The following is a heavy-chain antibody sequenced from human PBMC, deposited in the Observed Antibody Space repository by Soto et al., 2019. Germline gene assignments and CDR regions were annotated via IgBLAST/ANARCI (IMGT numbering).Heavy chain of an antibody. V-gene: IGHV4-59*12. CDR3: ARVVVVTATYWYFDL. J-gene: IGHJ2*01. Sequence: SETLSLTCTVSGGSISSYYWSWIRQPPGKGLEWIGYIYYSGSTNYNPSLKSRVTISVDTSKNQFSLKLSSVTAADTAVYYCARVVVVTATYWYFDLWGRGTLVTVSS. D-gene: IGHD2-21*02. CDR2: IYYSGST. CDR1: GGSISSYY.